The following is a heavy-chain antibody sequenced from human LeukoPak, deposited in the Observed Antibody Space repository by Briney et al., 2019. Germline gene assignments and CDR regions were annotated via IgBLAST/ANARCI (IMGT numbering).Heavy chain of an antibody. D-gene: IGHD3-10*01. J-gene: IGHJ4*02. CDR2: IYYSGST. CDR1: GGSISSGDLY. CDR3: ARERRGTMVRGVSDGFDY. Sequence: SETLSLTCTVSGGSISSGDLYWSWIRQPPGKGLEWIGYIYYSGSTYYNPSLKSRVTISVDTSKNQFSLKLSSVTAADTAVYYCARERRGTMVRGVSDGFDYWGQGTLVTVS. V-gene: IGHV4-30-4*01.